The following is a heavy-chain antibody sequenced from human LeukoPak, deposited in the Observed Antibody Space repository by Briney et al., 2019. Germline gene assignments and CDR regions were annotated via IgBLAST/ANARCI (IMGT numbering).Heavy chain of an antibody. CDR1: GVSISNYY. CDR3: ARDYYPTDYGDYGNAFDI. CDR2: IYYSGST. J-gene: IGHJ3*02. D-gene: IGHD4-17*01. Sequence: SETLSLTCTVSGVSISNYYWSWIRQPPGKGLEWIGYIYYSGSTYYNPSLKSRVTISVDTSKNQFSLKLSSVTAADTAVYYCARDYYPTDYGDYGNAFDIWGQGTMVTVSS. V-gene: IGHV4-30-4*08.